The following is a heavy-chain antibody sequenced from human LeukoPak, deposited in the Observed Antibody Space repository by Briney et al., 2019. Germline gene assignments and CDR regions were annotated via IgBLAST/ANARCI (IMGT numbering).Heavy chain of an antibody. D-gene: IGHD2-2*01. CDR3: ASTCSSTSCHDY. V-gene: IGHV1-24*01. Sequence: GASVKVSCKVSGYTLTELSMHWVRQAPGKGLEWMGGFDPEDGETIYAQKFQGRVTMTEDTSTDTAYMELSSLRSEDTAVYYCASTCSSTSCHDYWGQGTLVTVSS. J-gene: IGHJ4*02. CDR1: GYTLTELS. CDR2: FDPEDGET.